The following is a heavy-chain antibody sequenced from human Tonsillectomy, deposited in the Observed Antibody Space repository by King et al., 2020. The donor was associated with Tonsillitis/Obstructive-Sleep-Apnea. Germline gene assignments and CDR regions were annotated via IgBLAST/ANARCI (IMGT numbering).Heavy chain of an antibody. J-gene: IGHJ4*02. V-gene: IGHV2-5*02. CDR2: IYWDDDK. CDR3: AQRQSWNYFDY. Sequence: QFTLKESGPTLVKPTQTLTLTCSFSGFSLTKRGVGVGWIRQPPGKALEWLAGIYWDDDKGYNPSLRSRLTIPKDTSKNQVVLTMTKMDPMDTATYYCAQRQSWNYFDYWGQGTLVTVST. CDR1: GFSLTKRGVG. D-gene: IGHD6-13*01.